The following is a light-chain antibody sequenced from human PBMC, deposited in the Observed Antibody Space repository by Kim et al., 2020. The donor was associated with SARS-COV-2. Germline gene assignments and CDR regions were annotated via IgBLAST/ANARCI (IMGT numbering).Light chain of an antibody. V-gene: IGKV1-9*01. CDR1: QAIGRS. CDR3: QQNNAYPPT. Sequence: YMGVSVTIACWPSQAIGRSLTWYQQKPGNAPRLLIYDAYTLQRGVPAGFSGSASGTEFTHTISSLQPEDFATYYCQQNNAYPPTFGGGTKVDIK. CDR2: DAY. J-gene: IGKJ4*01.